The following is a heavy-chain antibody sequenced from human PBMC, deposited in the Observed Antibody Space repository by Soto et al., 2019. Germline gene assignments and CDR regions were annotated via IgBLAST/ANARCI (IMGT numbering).Heavy chain of an antibody. Sequence: GGSLRLSCAASGFTFDDYAMHWVRQAPGKGLEWVSGISWNSGSIGYADSVKGRFTISRDNAKNSLYLQMNSLRAEDTALYYCAKAIAQQLLYCGGDCYIRDAFDIWGQGTMVTVSS. D-gene: IGHD2-21*01. CDR1: GFTFDDYA. V-gene: IGHV3-9*01. CDR2: ISWNSGSI. J-gene: IGHJ3*02. CDR3: AKAIAQQLLYCGGDCYIRDAFDI.